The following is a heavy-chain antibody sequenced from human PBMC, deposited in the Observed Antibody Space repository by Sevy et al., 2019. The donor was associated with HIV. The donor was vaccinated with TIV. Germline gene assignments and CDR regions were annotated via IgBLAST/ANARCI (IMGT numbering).Heavy chain of an antibody. D-gene: IGHD6-19*01. Sequence: GGSLRLSCAASGFTFSGSTMHWVRQASGKGLEWVGRIRSKANTYATAYAASGKGRFSISRDDSKNTAYLQMNSLKTEDTAEYYGSRQVVAVAGDYFDHWGHGTLVTVSS. J-gene: IGHJ4*01. CDR1: GFTFSGST. CDR3: SRQVVAVAGDYFDH. V-gene: IGHV3-73*01. CDR2: IRSKANTYAT.